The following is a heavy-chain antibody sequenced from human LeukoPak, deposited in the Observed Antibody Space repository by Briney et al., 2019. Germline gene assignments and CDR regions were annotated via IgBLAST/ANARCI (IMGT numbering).Heavy chain of an antibody. J-gene: IGHJ4*02. CDR3: ARVADCSGGSCSFDY. D-gene: IGHD2-15*01. Sequence: SETLSLTCTVSGGSISSGGYYWSWIRQHPGKGLEWIGNIYYSGSTYYNPSLKSRVTISVDTSKNQFSLKLSSVTAADTAVCYCARVADCSGGSCSFDYWGQGTLVTVSS. CDR1: GGSISSGGYY. V-gene: IGHV4-31*03. CDR2: IYYSGST.